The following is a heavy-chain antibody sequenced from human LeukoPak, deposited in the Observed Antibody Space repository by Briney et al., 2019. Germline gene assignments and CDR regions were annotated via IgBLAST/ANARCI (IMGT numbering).Heavy chain of an antibody. CDR3: AKIYDSSGYYPIDY. J-gene: IGHJ4*02. D-gene: IGHD3-22*01. CDR2: ISGSGGST. Sequence: GGSLRLSCAASGFTFSTYAMSWVRQAPGKGLEWVSSISGSGGSTSYADSVKGRFIISRDNSRNTLYVQMNSLRAEDTAVYYCAKIYDSSGYYPIDYWGQGTLVTVSS. V-gene: IGHV3-23*01. CDR1: GFTFSTYA.